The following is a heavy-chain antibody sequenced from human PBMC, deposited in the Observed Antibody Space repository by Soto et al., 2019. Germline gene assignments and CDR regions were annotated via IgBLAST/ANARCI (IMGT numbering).Heavy chain of an antibody. V-gene: IGHV1-8*01. D-gene: IGHD2-15*01. CDR1: GYTFTSYD. CDR2: MNPNSGNT. J-gene: IGHJ6*03. Sequence: ASVKVSCKASGYTFTSYDINWVRQATGQGLEWMGWMNPNSGNTGYAQKFQGRVTMTRNTSISTAYMELSSLRSEDTAVYYCVRGGRRGSGGDRGGYYYYYMDVWGKGTTVTVSS. CDR3: VRGGRRGSGGDRGGYYYYYMDV.